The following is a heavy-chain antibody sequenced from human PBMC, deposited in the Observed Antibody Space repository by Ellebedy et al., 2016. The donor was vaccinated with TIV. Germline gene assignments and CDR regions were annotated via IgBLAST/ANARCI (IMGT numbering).Heavy chain of an antibody. CDR3: TRDQQQRAYYGMDV. J-gene: IGHJ6*02. CDR2: IGTYNGNI. V-gene: IGHV1-18*01. Sequence: AASVKVSCKASGYTFTRYGISWVRQAPGQGLEWKGWIGTYNGNIMYAEKLQGRVTMTTDTSTSTAYMELRSLRSDDTAVYYCTRDQQQRAYYGMDVWGQGTTVTVSS. CDR1: GYTFTRYG. D-gene: IGHD6-13*01.